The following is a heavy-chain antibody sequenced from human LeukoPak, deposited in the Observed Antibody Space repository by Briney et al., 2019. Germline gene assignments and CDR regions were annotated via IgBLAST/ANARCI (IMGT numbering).Heavy chain of an antibody. CDR2: ISTSGRTI. CDR1: GFSFSDYE. V-gene: IGHV3-48*03. Sequence: PGGSLRLSCAASGFSFSDYEMNWVRQAPGKGLEWISYISTSGRTIHYADSVKGRFTISRDNAKNSLYLQMNSLRAEDTAVYYCARGSWDFWGQGTQVTVSS. CDR3: ARGSWDF. D-gene: IGHD3-10*01. J-gene: IGHJ4*02.